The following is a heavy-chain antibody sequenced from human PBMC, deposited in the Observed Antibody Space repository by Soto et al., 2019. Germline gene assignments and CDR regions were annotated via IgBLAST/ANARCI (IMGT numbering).Heavy chain of an antibody. D-gene: IGHD3-22*01. V-gene: IGHV2-5*02. CDR3: AHRDRSGSLDY. CDR2: IYWDDDK. CDR1: GFSLSTSGVG. J-gene: IGHJ4*02. Sequence: QITLKESGPTLVKPTQTLTLTCTFSGFSLSTSGVGVGWIRQPPGKALEWLALIYWDDDKRYSPSLRSRLTITEDTSKNQVVLTMTNMDPVDTATYYCAHRDRSGSLDYWGQGTLVTVSS.